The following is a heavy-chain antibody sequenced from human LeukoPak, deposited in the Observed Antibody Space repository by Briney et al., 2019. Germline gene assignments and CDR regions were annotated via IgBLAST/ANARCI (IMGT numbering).Heavy chain of an antibody. V-gene: IGHV3-7*01. D-gene: IGHD6-19*01. CDR1: GFTFSSYW. Sequence: GGSLRLSCAASGFTFSSYWMSWVRQAPGKGLEWVANIKQDGSEKYYVDSVKGRFTISRDNAKNSLYLQMNSLRAEDTAVYYCARDGYIAVAHLELSFDYWGQGTLVTVSS. CDR3: ARDGYIAVAHLELSFDY. J-gene: IGHJ4*02. CDR2: IKQDGSEK.